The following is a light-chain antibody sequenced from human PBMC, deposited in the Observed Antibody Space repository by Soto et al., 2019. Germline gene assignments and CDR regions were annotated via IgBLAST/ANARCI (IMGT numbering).Light chain of an antibody. CDR1: SIDVGGYNY. J-gene: IGLJ2*01. CDR2: DVS. CDR3: CSYAGSYTRV. V-gene: IGLV2-11*01. Sequence: QSALTQPRSVSGSPGRQVPISCTGTSIDVGGYNYVSWYQQHPGKAPKLMIYDVSKRPSGVPDRFSGSKSGNTASLTISGLQAEDEADYYCCSYAGSYTRVFGGGTKLTVL.